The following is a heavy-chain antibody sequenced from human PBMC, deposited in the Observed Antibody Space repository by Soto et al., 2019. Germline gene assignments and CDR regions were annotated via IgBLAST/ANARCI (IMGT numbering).Heavy chain of an antibody. CDR3: GRGSDSGKLYAFES. V-gene: IGHV4-31*03. CDR2: IYYSGTT. CDR1: GDSIMRDSYY. J-gene: IGHJ4*02. Sequence: QVQLQESGPGLVKPSQTLSLTCTVSGDSIMRDSYYWNWLRQHPGKGLEWIGYIYYSGTTAYNPSLTTRVKRSPSLTMNQSALTLSSVYAAATGVYYCGRGSDSGKLYAFESWGQGTQVTVSS. D-gene: IGHD1-26*01.